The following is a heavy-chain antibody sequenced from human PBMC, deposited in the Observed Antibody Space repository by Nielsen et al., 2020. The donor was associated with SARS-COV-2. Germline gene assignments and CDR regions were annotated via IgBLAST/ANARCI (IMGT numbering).Heavy chain of an antibody. D-gene: IGHD5-12*01. CDR2: IYYSGST. V-gene: IGHV4-59*01. CDR3: ARVDRRATFDY. J-gene: IGHJ4*02. Sequence: RQAPGKGLEWIGYIYYSGSTNYNPSLKSRVTISVDTSKNQFSLKLSSVTAADTAVYYCARVDRRATFDYWGQGTLVTVSS.